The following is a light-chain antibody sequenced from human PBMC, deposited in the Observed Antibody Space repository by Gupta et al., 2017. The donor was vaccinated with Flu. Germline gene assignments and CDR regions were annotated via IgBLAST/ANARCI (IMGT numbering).Light chain of an antibody. J-gene: IGLJ2*01. CDR3: SSWADNLNGPGEV. V-gene: IGLV1-44*01. Sequence: QSVLTQPPSASGTPGQRVTISCSGSSSNIGSNTVNWYQQLPGHPHTPLIVCKKHRPSGVHDRFSFSTSGSAASPAITGTQYEYEADDDCSSWADNLNGPGEVFGTGTKLTVL. CDR2: CKK. CDR1: SSNIGSNT.